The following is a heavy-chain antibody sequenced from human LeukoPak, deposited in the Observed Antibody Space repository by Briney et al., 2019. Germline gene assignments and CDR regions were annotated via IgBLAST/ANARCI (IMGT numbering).Heavy chain of an antibody. Sequence: GGSLRLSCAASGFTFRSYAMSWVRQAPGKGLEWVSTISGSADGTHYTDSVKGRFTISRDNSKNTLYLQMSSLSAEDTAVYYCAKGIGGTLFDYWGQGTLVTVSS. V-gene: IGHV3-23*01. CDR1: GFTFRSYA. D-gene: IGHD4-23*01. CDR2: ISGSADGT. J-gene: IGHJ4*02. CDR3: AKGIGGTLFDY.